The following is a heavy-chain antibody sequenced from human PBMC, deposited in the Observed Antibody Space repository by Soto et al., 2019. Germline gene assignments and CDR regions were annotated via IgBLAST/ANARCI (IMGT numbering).Heavy chain of an antibody. Sequence: QVPLVQSGAEVKKPGSSVKVSCKASGGTFSSYAISWVRQAPGQGLEWMGGIIPIFGTANYAQKFQGRVTITADESTSTAYMELSSLRSEDTAVYYCARENHDSSGYYYGAWGQGTLVTVSS. CDR1: GGTFSSYA. D-gene: IGHD3-22*01. CDR2: IIPIFGTA. J-gene: IGHJ4*02. V-gene: IGHV1-69*01. CDR3: ARENHDSSGYYYGA.